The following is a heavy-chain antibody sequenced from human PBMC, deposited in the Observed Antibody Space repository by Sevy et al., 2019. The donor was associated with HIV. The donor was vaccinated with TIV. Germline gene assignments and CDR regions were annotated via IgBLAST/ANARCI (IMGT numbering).Heavy chain of an antibody. CDR1: GFTFSNYN. Sequence: GGSLRLSCAASGFTFSNYNMNWVRQAPGEGLKWVSSISSSSADIYYTDSVKGRFTVSRDNSRKSLVLQMNGLSAEDTALYYGARDLLVGSTYVFDIWGRGTMVTVSS. CDR2: ISSSSADI. D-gene: IGHD1-26*01. J-gene: IGHJ3*02. V-gene: IGHV3-21*01. CDR3: ARDLLVGSTYVFDI.